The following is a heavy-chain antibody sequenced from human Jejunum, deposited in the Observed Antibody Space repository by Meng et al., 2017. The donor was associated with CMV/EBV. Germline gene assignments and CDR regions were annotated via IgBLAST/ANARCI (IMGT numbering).Heavy chain of an antibody. V-gene: IGHV3-7*01. CDR3: GRNRVDY. CDR1: GFTFSTYW. Sequence: LKISCAASGFTFSTYWMSWVRQAPGTGLEWVANIKQDGSEKFYVDSVKGRFTISRDNAKSSLYLQMNSLRAEDTAVYYCGRNRVDYWGQGTLVTVSS. J-gene: IGHJ4*02. CDR2: IKQDGSEK. D-gene: IGHD1-14*01.